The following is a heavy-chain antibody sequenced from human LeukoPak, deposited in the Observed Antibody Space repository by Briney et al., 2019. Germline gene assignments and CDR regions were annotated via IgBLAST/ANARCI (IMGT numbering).Heavy chain of an antibody. D-gene: IGHD3-10*01. CDR1: GGSISSSSYY. Sequence: PSETLSLTCTVSGGSISSSSYYWGWIRQPPGKGLEWIGSIYYSGSTYYNPSLKSRVTISVDTSKNQFSLKLSSVTAADVAVYYCTSAGSYWVDSWGQGTLVTVSS. CDR3: TSAGSYWVDS. V-gene: IGHV4-39*01. J-gene: IGHJ4*02. CDR2: IYYSGST.